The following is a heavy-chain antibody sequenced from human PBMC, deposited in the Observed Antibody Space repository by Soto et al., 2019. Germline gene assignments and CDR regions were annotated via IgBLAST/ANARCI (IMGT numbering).Heavy chain of an antibody. J-gene: IGHJ5*02. Sequence: EVQLLESGGGLVQPGGSLTLSCAASGFPFSGYAMSWVRQAPGKGLEWVSAIAGNGGTTYYADSVKGRFTISRDNFKNTVYLQMKSLRGEDTAIYYCVKDPLRNGLNGIDPWGQGTLVTVSS. CDR1: GFPFSGYA. D-gene: IGHD5-12*01. CDR3: VKDPLRNGLNGIDP. CDR2: IAGNGGTT. V-gene: IGHV3-23*01.